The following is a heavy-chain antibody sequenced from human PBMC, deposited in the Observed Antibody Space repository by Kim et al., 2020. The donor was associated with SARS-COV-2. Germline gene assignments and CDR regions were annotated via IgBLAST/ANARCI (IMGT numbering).Heavy chain of an antibody. D-gene: IGHD2-2*01. CDR2: IYYSGST. Sequence: SETLSLTCTVSGGSISSSSYYWGWIRQPPGKGLEWIGSIYYSGSTYYNPSLKSRVTISVDTSKNQFSLKLSSVTAADTAVYYCAIKKDIVVVPAADEGPWGFDPWGQGTLVTVSS. CDR3: AIKKDIVVVPAADEGPWGFDP. CDR1: GGSISSSSYY. V-gene: IGHV4-39*01. J-gene: IGHJ5*02.